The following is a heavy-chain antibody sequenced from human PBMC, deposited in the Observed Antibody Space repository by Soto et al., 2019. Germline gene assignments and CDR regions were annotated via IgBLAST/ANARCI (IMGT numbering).Heavy chain of an antibody. CDR3: AREETNFGGSRGFDP. J-gene: IGHJ5*02. CDR1: GGSISSGDYY. D-gene: IGHD2-15*01. Sequence: QVQLQESGPGLVKPSQTLSLTCTVSGGSISSGDYYWSWIRQPPGKGLEWIGYIYYSGSTYYNPSLKIRVTISVDTSKNQSSLKLSSVTAADTAVYYCAREETNFGGSRGFDPWGQGTLVTVSS. CDR2: IYYSGST. V-gene: IGHV4-30-4*01.